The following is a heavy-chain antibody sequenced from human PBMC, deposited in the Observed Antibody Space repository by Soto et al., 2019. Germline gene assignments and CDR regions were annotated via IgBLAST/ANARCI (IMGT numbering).Heavy chain of an antibody. V-gene: IGHV4-39*01. CDR2: LHDSGST. J-gene: IGHJ5*02. CDR3: ARQLGITVPRGLMDWFDP. CDR1: GGSISGSSYY. Sequence: QLQLQESGPGLVKPSETLSLTCTVSGGSISGSSYYWGWIRQPPGKGLEWIGNLHDSGSTYYNPSLKSRVARAGDRSKGQFTRGLTSVTAADTAVYLCARQLGITVPRGLMDWFDPWGQGTLVTVSS. D-gene: IGHD3-10*01.